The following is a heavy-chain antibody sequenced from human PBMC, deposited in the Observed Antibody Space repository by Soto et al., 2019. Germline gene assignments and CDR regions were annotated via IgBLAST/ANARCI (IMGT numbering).Heavy chain of an antibody. J-gene: IGHJ4*02. V-gene: IGHV3-23*01. CDR2: MSVSDGRI. D-gene: IGHD2-2*01. Sequence: PGGSLGLSCEASGFTFSNYAMNWVRQAPGKGLEWVSAMSVSDGRIYYAGSVKGRFTVSRDNSKNSLYLQVNSLRAEDTAVYYCAMVPDLDYCSRTSCLYYFDYWCQGALVTVSS. CDR1: GFTFSNYA. CDR3: AMVPDLDYCSRTSCLYYFDY.